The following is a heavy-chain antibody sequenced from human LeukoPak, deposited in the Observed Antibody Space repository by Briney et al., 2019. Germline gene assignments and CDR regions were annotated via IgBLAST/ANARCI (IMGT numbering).Heavy chain of an antibody. CDR2: ISYDGSNK. V-gene: IGHV3-30*18. D-gene: IGHD3-10*01. CDR1: GFTFSSYG. J-gene: IGHJ4*02. CDR3: AKDMNYYGSGSYEGVDY. Sequence: GGSLRLSCAASGFTFSSYGMHWVRQAPGKGLEWVAVISYDGSNKYYADSVKGRFTISRDNSKNTLYLQMNSLRAEDTAVYYCAKDMNYYGSGSYEGVDYWGQGTLVTVSS.